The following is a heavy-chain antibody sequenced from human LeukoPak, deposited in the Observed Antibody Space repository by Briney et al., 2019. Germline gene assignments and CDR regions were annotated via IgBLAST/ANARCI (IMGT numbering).Heavy chain of an antibody. CDR2: ISGSGGST. V-gene: IGHV3-23*01. CDR3: ARDMGSGYYFAEDY. D-gene: IGHD3-22*01. J-gene: IGHJ4*02. CDR1: GFTFSSYG. Sequence: TGGSLRLSCAASGFTFSSYGMSWVRQAPGKGLEWVSAISGSGGSTYSADSVKGRFTISRDNSKNTLYLQMNSLRAEDTAVYYCARDMGSGYYFAEDYWGQGTLVTVSS.